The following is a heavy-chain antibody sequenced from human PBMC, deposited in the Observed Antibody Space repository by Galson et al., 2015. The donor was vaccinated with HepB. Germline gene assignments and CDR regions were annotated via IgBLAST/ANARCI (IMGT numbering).Heavy chain of an antibody. D-gene: IGHD1-7*01. Sequence: SLRLSCAASGVTFNTYSMNWVRQAPGQGLEWVSYISSSSSTIYYADSMKGRFTISRDNAKNSLYLQMNSLRAEDTAVYYCAHWNSDAFAIWGQGTMVTVSS. CDR2: ISSSSSTI. J-gene: IGHJ3*02. CDR1: GVTFNTYS. V-gene: IGHV3-48*01. CDR3: AHWNSDAFAI.